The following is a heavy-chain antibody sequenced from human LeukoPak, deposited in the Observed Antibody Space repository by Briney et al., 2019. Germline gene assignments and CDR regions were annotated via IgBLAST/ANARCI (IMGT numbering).Heavy chain of an antibody. CDR2: IDPSDSYT. V-gene: IGHV5-10-1*01. CDR1: GYSFTSYW. D-gene: IGHD2-2*01. Sequence: GESLGISCKGSGYSFTSYWISWVRQMPGKGLEWMGRIDPSDSYTNYSPSFQGHVTISADKSISTAYLQWSSLKASDTAMYYCARHHSNCSSTSCYVSEYFQHWGQGTLVTVPS. CDR3: ARHHSNCSSTSCYVSEYFQH. J-gene: IGHJ1*01.